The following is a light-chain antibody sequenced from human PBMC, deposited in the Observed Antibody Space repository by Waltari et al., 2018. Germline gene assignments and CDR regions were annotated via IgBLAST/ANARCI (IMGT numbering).Light chain of an antibody. J-gene: IGLJ2*01. Sequence: SYELTQPPSVSVSPGQTATITCSGDGLGDKYVWWYQQEPGQSPGAVLYSDDKRPSGIPVRVSGSTSGNTATLTIGGTQTTDEGDYYCQAWDDTTVVFGAGTKVTV. CDR2: SDD. CDR1: GLGDKY. CDR3: QAWDDTTVV. V-gene: IGLV3-1*01.